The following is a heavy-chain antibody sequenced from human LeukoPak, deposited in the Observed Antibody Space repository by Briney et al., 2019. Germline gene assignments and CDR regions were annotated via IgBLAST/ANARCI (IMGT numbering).Heavy chain of an antibody. V-gene: IGHV3-23*01. D-gene: IGHD4-17*01. CDR1: GFTFSSYA. J-gene: IGHJ6*02. CDR3: AKEFAYGACYYYGMDV. Sequence: GGSLRLSCAASGFTFSSYAMSWVRQAPGKGLEWVSAISGSGGSTYYADSVKGRFTISRDNSKNTLYLQMNSLRAEDTAVYYCAKEFAYGACYYYGMDVWGQGTTVTVSS. CDR2: ISGSGGST.